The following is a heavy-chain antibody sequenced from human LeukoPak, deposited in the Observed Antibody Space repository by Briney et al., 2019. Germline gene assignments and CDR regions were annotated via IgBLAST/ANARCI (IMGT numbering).Heavy chain of an antibody. CDR3: ARHIEVYDYVWGSYLDY. CDR2: IYYSGST. J-gene: IGHJ4*02. CDR1: GGSISSSSYY. D-gene: IGHD3-16*01. V-gene: IGHV4-39*01. Sequence: SETLSLTCTVSGGSISSSSYYWGWSRQPPGKGLEWIGSIYYSGSTYYNPSLKSRVTISVDTSKNQFSLKLSSVTAADTAVYYCARHIEVYDYVWGSYLDYWGQGTLVTVSS.